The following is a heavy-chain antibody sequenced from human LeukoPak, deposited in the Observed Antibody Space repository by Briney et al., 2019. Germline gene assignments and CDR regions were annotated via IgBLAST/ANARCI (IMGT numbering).Heavy chain of an antibody. D-gene: IGHD7-27*01. CDR3: ARDFRTRTGGFDY. CDR1: GFTVSSNY. V-gene: IGHV3-53*01. Sequence: GGSLRLSCAASGFTVSSNYMSWVRQAPGKGLEWVSVIYSGGSTYYADSVKGRFTISRDNSKNTLYLQMNSLRAEDTAVYYCARDFRTRTGGFDYWGQGTLVTVSS. CDR2: IYSGGST. J-gene: IGHJ4*02.